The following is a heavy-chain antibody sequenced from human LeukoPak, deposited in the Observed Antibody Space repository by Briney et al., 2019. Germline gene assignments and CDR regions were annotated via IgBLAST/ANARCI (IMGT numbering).Heavy chain of an antibody. CDR2: MNPNSGNT. J-gene: IGHJ6*02. Sequence: ASVKVSCKASGYTFTSYDINWVRQATGQGLEWMGWMNPNSGNTGYAQKFQGRVTMTRNTSISTAYMELSSLRSEDTAVYYCARARGITYGMDVWGQGTTVTVSS. D-gene: IGHD3-10*01. CDR1: GYTFTSYD. V-gene: IGHV1-8*01. CDR3: ARARGITYGMDV.